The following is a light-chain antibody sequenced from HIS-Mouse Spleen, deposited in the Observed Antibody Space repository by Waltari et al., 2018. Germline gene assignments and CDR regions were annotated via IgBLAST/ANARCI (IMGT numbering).Light chain of an antibody. CDR2: KDS. V-gene: IGLV3-27*01. J-gene: IGLJ3*02. Sequence: SYALTQPSSVPDSPGQPARLTCSGDVLAKTNARWFQQKPGQAPVLVIYKDSERPSGIPERFSSSSSGTTVTLTISGAQVEDEADYYCYSAADNNLVFGGGTKLTVL. CDR3: YSAADNNLV. CDR1: VLAKTN.